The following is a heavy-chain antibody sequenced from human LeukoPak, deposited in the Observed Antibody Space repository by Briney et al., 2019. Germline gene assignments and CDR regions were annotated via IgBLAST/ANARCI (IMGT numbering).Heavy chain of an antibody. Sequence: PSETLSLTCSVYGGSFSGYFRSWIRQPPGKGLEWIGGINHSGSTTYNPSLKTRVTISVDTSKNQFSLQLSSVTAADTAGYYCARSGMINYGDYENWFDPWGQGTLVTVSS. CDR3: ARSGMINYGDYENWFDP. J-gene: IGHJ5*02. V-gene: IGHV4-34*01. D-gene: IGHD4-17*01. CDR2: INHSGST. CDR1: GGSFSGYF.